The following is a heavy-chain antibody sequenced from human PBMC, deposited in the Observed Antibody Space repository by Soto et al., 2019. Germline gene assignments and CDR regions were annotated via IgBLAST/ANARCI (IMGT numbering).Heavy chain of an antibody. CDR2: LNIAGTI. V-gene: IGHV4-4*07. CDR3: ARDRGEYTSSWFWYFSH. J-gene: IGHJ2*01. CDR1: GASISSFN. D-gene: IGHD6-13*01. Sequence: SETLSLTCSVSGASISSFNWNWVRQPAGKGPEWVGRLNIAGTIDYNPSLKSRITMSMDTSKNQISLHLRSVTAADTAIYYCARDRGEYTSSWFWYFSHWGHGTLVTVSS.